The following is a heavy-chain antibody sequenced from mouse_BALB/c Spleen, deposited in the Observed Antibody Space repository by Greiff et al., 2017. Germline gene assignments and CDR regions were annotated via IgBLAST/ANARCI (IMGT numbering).Heavy chain of an antibody. CDR2: ISYSGST. J-gene: IGHJ1*01. D-gene: IGHD1-2*01. Sequence: EVKLVESGPGLVKPSQSLSLTCTVTGYSITSDYAWNWIRQFPGNKLEWMGYISYSGSTSYNPSLKSRISITRDTSKNQFFLQLNSVTTEDTATYYCGITTAPYWYFDVWGAGTTVTVSS. CDR3: GITTAPYWYFDV. CDR1: GYSITSDYA. V-gene: IGHV3-2*02.